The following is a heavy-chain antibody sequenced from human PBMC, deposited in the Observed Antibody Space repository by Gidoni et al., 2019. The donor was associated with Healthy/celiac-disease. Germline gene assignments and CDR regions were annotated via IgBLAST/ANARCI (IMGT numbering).Heavy chain of an antibody. Sequence: EVQLLESGGGLVQPGGSLSLSCAASGFTFSSYALRWVRPSPGKGLEWVSASSGSGGSTYYADAVKGRFTISRDNSKNTLYLQMNSLRAEDTAVYYCAKIAYCSGGSCYPGYVATRYYYYYMDVWGKGTTVTVSS. J-gene: IGHJ6*03. V-gene: IGHV3-23*01. D-gene: IGHD2-15*01. CDR2: SSGSGGST. CDR3: AKIAYCSGGSCYPGYVATRYYYYYMDV. CDR1: GFTFSSYA.